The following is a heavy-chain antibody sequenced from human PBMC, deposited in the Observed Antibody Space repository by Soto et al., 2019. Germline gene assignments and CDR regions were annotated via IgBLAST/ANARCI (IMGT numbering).Heavy chain of an antibody. CDR2: ISSNGGST. V-gene: IGHV3-64D*08. D-gene: IGHD2-2*01. J-gene: IGHJ4*02. CDR3: VKATKNYCSSTSCYGHYFDY. Sequence: GGSLRLSCSASGFTFSSYAMHWVRQAPGKGLEYVSAISSNGGSTYYADSVKGRFTISRDNSKNTLYLQMSSLRAEDTAVYYCVKATKNYCSSTSCYGHYFDYWGQGTLVTVSS. CDR1: GFTFSSYA.